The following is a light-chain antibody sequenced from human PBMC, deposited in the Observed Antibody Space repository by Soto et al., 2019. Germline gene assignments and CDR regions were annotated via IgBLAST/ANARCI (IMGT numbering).Light chain of an antibody. CDR3: QQYGSSPFT. Sequence: ETVMTQSPATLSVSPGEIATLSFRASQSVRSNLAWYQQKPGQAPRLLIYGASTRATGVPARFSGSGSGTDFTLTISRLEPEDFAVYYCQQYGSSPFTFGPGTKVDIK. J-gene: IGKJ3*01. CDR1: QSVRSN. CDR2: GAS. V-gene: IGKV3-15*01.